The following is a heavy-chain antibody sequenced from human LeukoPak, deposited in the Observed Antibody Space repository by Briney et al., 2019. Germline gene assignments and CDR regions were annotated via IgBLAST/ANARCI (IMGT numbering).Heavy chain of an antibody. Sequence: GGSLRLSCVVSGFTFSNYWMSWVRQAPGKGLEWVANIKQDGGEKYYVDSVKGRFTISRDNAKNSLYLQMNSLRAEDTAVYYCAREAPYYEGSGYSAHDAFDIWGQGTKVTVSS. D-gene: IGHD3-22*01. CDR3: AREAPYYEGSGYSAHDAFDI. J-gene: IGHJ3*02. V-gene: IGHV3-7*01. CDR1: GFTFSNYW. CDR2: IKQDGGEK.